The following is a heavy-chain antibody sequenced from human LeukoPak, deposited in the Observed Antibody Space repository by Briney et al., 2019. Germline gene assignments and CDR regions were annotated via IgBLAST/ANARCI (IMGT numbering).Heavy chain of an antibody. CDR1: GFTFSSYA. CDR2: ISYDGSNE. D-gene: IGHD2-2*01. Sequence: GRSLRLSCAASGFTFSSYAMHWVRQAPGKGLEWVAVISYDGSNEYYADSVKGRFTISRDNSKNTLYLQMNSLRAEDTAVYYCAREECSSTSCFVPRENYYYYYGMDVWGQGTTVTVSS. V-gene: IGHV3-30-3*01. J-gene: IGHJ6*02. CDR3: AREECSSTSCFVPRENYYYYYGMDV.